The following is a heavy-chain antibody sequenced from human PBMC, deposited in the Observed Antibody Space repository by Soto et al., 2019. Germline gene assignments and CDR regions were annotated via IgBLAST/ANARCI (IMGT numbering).Heavy chain of an antibody. CDR1: GYTLTELS. V-gene: IGHV1-24*01. CDR2: FDPEDGET. CDR3: AKDSRGATRRFPDAFDI. J-gene: IGHJ3*02. Sequence: ASVKVSCKVSGYTLTELSMHWVRQAPGKGLEWMGGFDPEDGETIYAQKFQGRVTMTEDTSTDTAYMELSSLSAEDTAVYYCAKDSRGATRRFPDAFDIWGQGTMVTVSS. D-gene: IGHD2-15*01.